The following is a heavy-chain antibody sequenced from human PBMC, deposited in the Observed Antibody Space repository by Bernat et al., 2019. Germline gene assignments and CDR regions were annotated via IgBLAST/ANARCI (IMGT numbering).Heavy chain of an antibody. J-gene: IGHJ4*02. D-gene: IGHD1-1*01. CDR1: GFMFSAHW. V-gene: IGHV3-7*03. CDR2: IKQDGSEK. Sequence: EVQLVESGGGLVQPGGSLRLSCAASGFMFSAHWMDWVRQPPGKGLEWVANIKQDGSEKFYVDSVKGRFTISRDNAKNSLYPQMDSLRAEDTAVYYCSTSLNYWGQGVLVTVSS. CDR3: STSLNY.